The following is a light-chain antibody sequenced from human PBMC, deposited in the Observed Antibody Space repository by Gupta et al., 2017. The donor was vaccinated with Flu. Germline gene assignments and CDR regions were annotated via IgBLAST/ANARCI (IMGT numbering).Light chain of an antibody. Sequence: SYELTQPPSVSVSPGQTASISCSGDKLGDKYACWYQQKPGQSPVVVIYQDRKRPSGIPERFSGSNSGNTATLTISGTQAMDEAYYYCQAWDSSTVVFGGGTKLTVL. V-gene: IGLV3-1*01. CDR3: QAWDSSTVV. CDR1: KLGDKY. J-gene: IGLJ2*01. CDR2: QDR.